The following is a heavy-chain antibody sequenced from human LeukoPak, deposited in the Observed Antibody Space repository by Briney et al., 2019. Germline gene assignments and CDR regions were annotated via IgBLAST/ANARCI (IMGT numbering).Heavy chain of an antibody. CDR3: ASRTTYCSGGSCYSGAFDI. J-gene: IGHJ3*02. CDR1: GFTVSSNS. CDR2: IYSDNT. V-gene: IGHV3-53*01. Sequence: HTGGSLRLPCTVSGFTVSSNSMSWVRQAPGKGLEWVSFIYSDNTHYSDSVKGRFTISRDNSKNTLYLQMNSLRAEDTAVYYCASRTTYCSGGSCYSGAFDIWGQGTMVTVSS. D-gene: IGHD2-15*01.